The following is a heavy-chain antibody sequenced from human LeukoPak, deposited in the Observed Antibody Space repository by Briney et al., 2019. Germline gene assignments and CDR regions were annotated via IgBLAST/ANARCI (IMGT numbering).Heavy chain of an antibody. J-gene: IGHJ4*02. CDR1: GFTFSSYS. CDR2: ISSTSTTI. D-gene: IGHD3-22*01. V-gene: IGHV3-48*01. Sequence: GGSLRLSCAASGFTFSSYSMNWVRQAPGQGLEWVSYISSTSTTIYYADSVKGRFTISRDNAKNSLYLQMNSLTADDTAVYYCARHPLHLGGVVICYFDYWGQGTLVTVSS. CDR3: ARHPLHLGGVVICYFDY.